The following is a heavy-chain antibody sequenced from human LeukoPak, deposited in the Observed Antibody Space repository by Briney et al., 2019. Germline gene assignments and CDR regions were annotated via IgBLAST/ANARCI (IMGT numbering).Heavy chain of an antibody. CDR2: IKSKTDGGTT. D-gene: IGHD3-10*02. J-gene: IGHJ6*04. CDR1: GCTFNNAW. Sequence: GGSLRLSCAASGCTFNNAWMSWVRKAPGKGLELVGRIKSKTDGGTTDYAAPVKGRFTISRDNAKNSLYLQMNSLRAEDTAVYYCAELGITMIGGVWGKGTTVTISS. V-gene: IGHV3-15*01. CDR3: AELGITMIGGV.